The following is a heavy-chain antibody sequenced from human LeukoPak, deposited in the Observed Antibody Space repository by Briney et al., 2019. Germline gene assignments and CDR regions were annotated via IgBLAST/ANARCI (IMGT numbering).Heavy chain of an antibody. CDR3: ARDHCSSTSCYTWNWFDP. Sequence: SVKVSCKASGGTFSSYAISWVRQAPGQGLEWMGGIIPIFGTANYAQKFQGRGTITADESTSTAYMELSSLRSEDTAVYYCARDHCSSTSCYTWNWFDPWGQGTLVTVSS. D-gene: IGHD2-2*02. V-gene: IGHV1-69*13. CDR2: IIPIFGTA. J-gene: IGHJ5*02. CDR1: GGTFSSYA.